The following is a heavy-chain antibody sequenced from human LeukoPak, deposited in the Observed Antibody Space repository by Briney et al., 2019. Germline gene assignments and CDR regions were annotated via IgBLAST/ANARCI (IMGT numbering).Heavy chain of an antibody. J-gene: IGHJ4*02. CDR3: ATYRQVLLPFES. V-gene: IGHV3-23*01. D-gene: IGHD2-8*02. Sequence: GGSLRLSCATSGFSFSSYGMSWVRQAPGKGLEWVSGISGSGSSTYYADSVKGRFTISRDNSKNTLYLQMNSLRAEDTAIYYCATYRQVLLPFESWGQGTLVTVSS. CDR2: ISGSGSST. CDR1: GFSFSSYG.